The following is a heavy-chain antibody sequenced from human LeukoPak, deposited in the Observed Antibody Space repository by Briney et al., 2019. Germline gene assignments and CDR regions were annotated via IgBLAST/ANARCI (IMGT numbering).Heavy chain of an antibody. Sequence: GGSLRLSCAASGFNFKSFWMSWVRQVPTKGLEWVATIDYDGSGKYYVDSVKGRFTISRDNVKNSLYPEMNSLRAEDTAIYFCAKYPRTFDFWGQGILVTVSS. CDR1: GFNFKSFW. CDR2: IDYDGSGK. D-gene: IGHD2-2*02. V-gene: IGHV3-7*01. CDR3: AKYPRTFDF. J-gene: IGHJ4*02.